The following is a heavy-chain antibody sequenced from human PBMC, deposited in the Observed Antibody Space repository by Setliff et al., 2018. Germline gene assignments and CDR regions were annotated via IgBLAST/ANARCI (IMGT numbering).Heavy chain of an antibody. D-gene: IGHD3-9*01. CDR1: GYTFTYFG. V-gene: IGHV1-18*01. CDR3: AKEPAISLTEAIRRSYYDYALDV. J-gene: IGHJ6*02. Sequence: GASVKVSCKASGYTFTYFGVSWLRLAPGQGLEWMGWISGHNDKTIIEPEFQGRLALTTDTGSDTAYMELRNPRSDDAAIYYCAKEPAISLTEAIRRSYYDYALDVWGQGTTVTVSS. CDR2: ISGHNDKT.